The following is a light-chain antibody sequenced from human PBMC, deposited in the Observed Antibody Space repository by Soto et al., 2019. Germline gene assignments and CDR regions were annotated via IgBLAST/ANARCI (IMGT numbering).Light chain of an antibody. Sequence: DIQVTQYPSSLSASVGDRVTITCRASQSISSNLNWYQQKPGKAPKLLIYAASSLQSGVPSRFSGGGSGTDFTLTISSLQPEDFATYSCQQSYSTPLTFGGGSMVDIK. CDR1: QSISSN. CDR3: QQSYSTPLT. J-gene: IGKJ4*01. V-gene: IGKV1-39*01. CDR2: AAS.